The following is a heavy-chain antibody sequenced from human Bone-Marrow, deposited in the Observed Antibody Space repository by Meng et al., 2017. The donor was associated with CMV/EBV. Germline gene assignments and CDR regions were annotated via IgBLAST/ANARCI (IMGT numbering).Heavy chain of an antibody. V-gene: IGHV3-53*05. CDR2: IYSGGCI. D-gene: IGHD3-3*01. Sequence: GESLKISCSASGFTVRNNYMNWVRQAPGKGLEWVSPIYSGGCIDNADSVKGRFTIFRDNSKNTLYLQMNSLRAEDTAVYYCARDQAVGYDFWSGYHYYWGQGTLVTVSS. CDR1: GFTVRNNY. J-gene: IGHJ4*02. CDR3: ARDQAVGYDFWSGYHYY.